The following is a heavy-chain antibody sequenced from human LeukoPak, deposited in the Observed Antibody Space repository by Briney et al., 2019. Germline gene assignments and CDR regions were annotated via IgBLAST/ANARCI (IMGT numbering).Heavy chain of an antibody. J-gene: IGHJ4*02. CDR2: ISGIGGNI. CDR3: AKHPYTSGWYHFDC. V-gene: IGHV3-23*01. Sequence: GGSLRLSCAASGFSFSTYAMXWVRQAPGXXLXXVXAISGIGGNIYYAASXNGRFPISRENSKNTLYLQMNSLRAEDTAVYYCAKHPYTSGWYHFDCWGQGTLVTVSS. D-gene: IGHD6-19*01. CDR1: GFSFSTYA.